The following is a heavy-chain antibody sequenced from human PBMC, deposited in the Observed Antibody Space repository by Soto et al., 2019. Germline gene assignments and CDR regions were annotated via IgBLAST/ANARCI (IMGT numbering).Heavy chain of an antibody. D-gene: IGHD6-13*01. V-gene: IGHV3-74*01. J-gene: IGHJ4*02. CDR1: GFIFTNFW. Sequence: GGSLRLSCEASGFIFTNFWRHWVRQVPGKGLVWVSRIDTSGSSTSYADSVKGRFTISRDNAKNTVSLQMNSLRAEDTGVYYCAKDSWYFDLWSQGSLVTVYS. CDR2: IDTSGSST. CDR3: AKDSWYFDL.